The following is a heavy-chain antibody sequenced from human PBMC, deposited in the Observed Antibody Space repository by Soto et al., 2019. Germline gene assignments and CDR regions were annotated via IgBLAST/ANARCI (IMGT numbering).Heavy chain of an antibody. CDR2: ISAYNGNT. Sequence: ASVKVSCKASGYTFTSYGISWVRQAPGQGLEWMGWISAYNGNTNYAQKLQGRVTMTTDTSTSTAYMELRSLRSDDTAVYYCAVCISTSCYRYYYYGMDVWGQGTTVTVSS. V-gene: IGHV1-18*01. D-gene: IGHD2-2*01. J-gene: IGHJ6*02. CDR1: GYTFTSYG. CDR3: AVCISTSCYRYYYYGMDV.